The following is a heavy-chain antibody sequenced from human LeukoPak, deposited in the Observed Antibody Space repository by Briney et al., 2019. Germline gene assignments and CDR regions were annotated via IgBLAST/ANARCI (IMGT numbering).Heavy chain of an antibody. Sequence: KPSETLSLTCTVSGGSISSGGYFWSWIRQLPGEGLEWIGYSYGSTNYNPSLKSRVTISVDTSKNQFSLKLTSVTAADTAVYYCARERLRGNWFDPWGQGTLVTVSS. D-gene: IGHD5-18*01. CDR3: ARERLRGNWFDP. J-gene: IGHJ5*02. CDR1: GGSISSGGYF. CDR2: SYGST. V-gene: IGHV4-31*03.